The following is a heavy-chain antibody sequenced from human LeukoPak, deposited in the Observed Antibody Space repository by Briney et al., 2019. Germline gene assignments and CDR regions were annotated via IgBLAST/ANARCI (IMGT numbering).Heavy chain of an antibody. CDR3: TRTLTGDAFDI. CDR1: GGTFSSYA. V-gene: IGHV1-69*04. Sequence: ASVKVSCKASGGTFSSYAISWVRQAPGQGLEWMGRIIPILGIANYAQKFQGRVTITADKSTSTAYMELSSLRSEDTAVYYCTRTLTGDAFDIWGQGTMVTVSS. D-gene: IGHD3-9*01. CDR2: IIPILGIA. J-gene: IGHJ3*02.